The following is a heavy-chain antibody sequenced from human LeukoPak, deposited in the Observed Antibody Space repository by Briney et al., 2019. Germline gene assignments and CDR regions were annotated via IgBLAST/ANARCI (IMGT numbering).Heavy chain of an antibody. J-gene: IGHJ4*02. CDR1: GGSISSGGYS. Sequence: SQTLSLTCAVSGGSISSGGYSWSWIRQPPGKGLEWIGYIYHSGSTYYNPSLKSRVTISVDRSKNQFSLKLSSVTAADTAVYYCARHRGRFLEWLFDYWGQGTLVTVSS. D-gene: IGHD3-3*01. V-gene: IGHV4-30-2*01. CDR3: ARHRGRFLEWLFDY. CDR2: IYHSGST.